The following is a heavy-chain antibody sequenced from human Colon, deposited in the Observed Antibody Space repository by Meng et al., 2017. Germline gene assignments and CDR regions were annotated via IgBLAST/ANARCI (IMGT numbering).Heavy chain of an antibody. D-gene: IGHD4-17*01. CDR3: ATGLRHGDWFDP. Sequence: QRQIQQGGAGLLRPSETLSPTCAVSGGSFSGFYWSWIRQPPGKGLEWIGEIDHFGISNYNSSLKGRLTMSVDTSKKQISLTLTSVTAADTAVYYCATGLRHGDWFDPWGPGTLVTVSS. V-gene: IGHV4-34*02. CDR1: GGSFSGFY. J-gene: IGHJ5*02. CDR2: IDHFGIS.